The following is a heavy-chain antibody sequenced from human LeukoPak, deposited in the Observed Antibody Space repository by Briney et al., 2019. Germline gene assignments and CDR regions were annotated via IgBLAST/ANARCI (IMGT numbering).Heavy chain of an antibody. Sequence: SGGSLRLSCAASGFTFSNYWMGWVRQAPGKGPEWVGDIKTDGSDKYYVGSVKGRFTISRDNAKNSLYLQMNSLRAEDTAVYYCARDSLIQYGSGSYWGFDYWGQGILVTVSS. V-gene: IGHV3-7*03. J-gene: IGHJ4*02. CDR2: IKTDGSDK. CDR3: ARDSLIQYGSGSYWGFDY. D-gene: IGHD3-10*01. CDR1: GFTFSNYW.